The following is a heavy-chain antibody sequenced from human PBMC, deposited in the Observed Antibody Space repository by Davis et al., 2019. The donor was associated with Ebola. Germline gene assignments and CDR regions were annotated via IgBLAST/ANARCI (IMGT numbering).Heavy chain of an antibody. V-gene: IGHV3-33*08. CDR1: GFTFDDYA. Sequence: PGGSLRLSCAASGFTFDDYAMHWVRQAPGKGLEWVAVIWYDGSNEYYADSVKGRFTISRDNSKNTLYLQMNSLRAEDTAVYYCARELEGISTWGQGTLVTVSS. J-gene: IGHJ4*02. CDR3: ARELEGIST. CDR2: IWYDGSNE. D-gene: IGHD2-15*01.